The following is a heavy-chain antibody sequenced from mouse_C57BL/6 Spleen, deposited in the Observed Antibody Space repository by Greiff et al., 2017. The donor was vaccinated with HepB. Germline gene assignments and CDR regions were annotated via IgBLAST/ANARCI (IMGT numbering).Heavy chain of an antibody. J-gene: IGHJ2*01. CDR1: GYTFTDYN. CDR2: INPNNGGT. Sequence: VQLKESGPELVKPGASVKIPCKASGYTFTDYNMDWVKQSHGKSLEWIGDINPNNGGTIYNQKFKGKATLTVDKSSSTAYMELRSLTSEDTAVYYCARQRWSPDYFDYWGQGTTLTVSS. CDR3: ARQRWSPDYFDY. V-gene: IGHV1-18*01.